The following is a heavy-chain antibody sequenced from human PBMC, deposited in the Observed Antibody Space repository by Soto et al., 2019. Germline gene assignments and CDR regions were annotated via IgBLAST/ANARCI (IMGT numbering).Heavy chain of an antibody. CDR1: GFTSSSYA. CDR3: AKDQIKYSSGLNWFDP. Sequence: GGSLRLSCAASGFTSSSYAMSWVRQAPGKGLEWVSAISGSGGSTYYADSVKGRFTISRDNSKNTLYLQMNSLRAEDTAVYYCAKDQIKYSSGLNWFDPWGQGTLVTVSS. CDR2: ISGSGGST. D-gene: IGHD6-19*01. V-gene: IGHV3-23*01. J-gene: IGHJ5*02.